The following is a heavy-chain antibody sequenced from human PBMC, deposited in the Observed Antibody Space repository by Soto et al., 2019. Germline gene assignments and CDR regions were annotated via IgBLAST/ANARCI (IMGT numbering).Heavy chain of an antibody. CDR2: IKQDGSEK. Sequence: GGSLRLSCAASGFTFSSYWMSWVRQAPGKGLEWVANIKQDGSEKYYVDSVKGRFTISRDNAKNSLYLQMNSLRAEDTAVYYCARDLVAAAGDYYYYYGMDVWGQGTTVTVSS. D-gene: IGHD6-13*01. V-gene: IGHV3-7*01. J-gene: IGHJ6*02. CDR3: ARDLVAAAGDYYYYYGMDV. CDR1: GFTFSSYW.